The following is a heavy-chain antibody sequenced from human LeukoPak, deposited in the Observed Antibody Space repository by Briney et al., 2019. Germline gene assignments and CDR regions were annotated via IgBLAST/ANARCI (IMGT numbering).Heavy chain of an antibody. CDR2: IYRGGST. Sequence: GGSLRLSCAASGFTFSSNYMSWVRQARGKGLEWVSTIYRGGSTSYTDSVKGRFSISRDTTTKTRYLHMNSIRAEETAVYYCAGELGSSGHGYWGQGTLVTVSS. CDR1: GFTFSSNY. D-gene: IGHD6-19*01. CDR3: AGELGSSGHGY. V-gene: IGHV3-53*01. J-gene: IGHJ4*02.